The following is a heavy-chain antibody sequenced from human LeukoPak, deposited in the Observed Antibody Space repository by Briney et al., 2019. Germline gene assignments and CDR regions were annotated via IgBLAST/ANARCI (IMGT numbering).Heavy chain of an antibody. V-gene: IGHV3-11*05. CDR1: GFSFSDYY. J-gene: IGHJ4*02. D-gene: IGHD5-18*01. CDR2: ISSSGSYT. Sequence: GGSLRLSCAASGFSFSDYYMSWIRQAPGKGPEWVSYISSSGSYTNYADSVKGRFTISRDNARNSLYLQMSSLRAEDTAVYYCARVRGYTGMVDYWGQGTLVTVSS. CDR3: ARVRGYTGMVDY.